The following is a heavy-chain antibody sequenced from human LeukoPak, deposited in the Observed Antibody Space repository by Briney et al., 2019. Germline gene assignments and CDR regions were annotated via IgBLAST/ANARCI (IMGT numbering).Heavy chain of an antibody. J-gene: IGHJ3*02. CDR2: IYYSGST. CDR1: GGSISSYY. Sequence: SETLSLTCTVSGGSISSYYWNWLRQPPGKGLECIGHIYYSGSTSYYASLKRRLTISVDTSNNQSSLKLTSLTAADTAVYYCASGKRVSYYDTSGYYYLDAFDIWGQGTMVTVSS. V-gene: IGHV4-59*01. D-gene: IGHD3-22*01. CDR3: ASGKRVSYYDTSGYYYLDAFDI.